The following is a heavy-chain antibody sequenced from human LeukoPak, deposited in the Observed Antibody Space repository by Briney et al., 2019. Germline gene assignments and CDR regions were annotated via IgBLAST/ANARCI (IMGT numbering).Heavy chain of an antibody. V-gene: IGHV1-8*01. CDR3: ARVGLITIFGVVANTYYYYGMDV. CDR2: MNPNSGNT. Sequence: GASVTVSCKASGYTFTSYDINWVRQAPGQGLEWMGWMNPNSGNTGYAQKFQGRVTMTRNTSISTAYMELSSLRSEDTAVYYCARVGLITIFGVVANTYYYYGMDVWGQGTTVTVSS. J-gene: IGHJ6*02. D-gene: IGHD3-3*01. CDR1: GYTFTSYD.